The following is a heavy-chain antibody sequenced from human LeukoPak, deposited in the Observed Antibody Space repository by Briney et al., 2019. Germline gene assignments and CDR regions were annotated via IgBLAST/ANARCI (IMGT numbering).Heavy chain of an antibody. V-gene: IGHV3-9*01. CDR2: ISWNNGSI. CDR1: GFTFDDYA. Sequence: GGSLRLSCAASGFTFDDYAMHWVRQAPGKGLEWVSGISWNNGSIGYADSVEGRFTISRDNAKNSLYLQMNSLRAEDTALYYCAKGAGYSSGWYGHFDYWGQGTLVTVSS. D-gene: IGHD6-19*01. J-gene: IGHJ4*02. CDR3: AKGAGYSSGWYGHFDY.